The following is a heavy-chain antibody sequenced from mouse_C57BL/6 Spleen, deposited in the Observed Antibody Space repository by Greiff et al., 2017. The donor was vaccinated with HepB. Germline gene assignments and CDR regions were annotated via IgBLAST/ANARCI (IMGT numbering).Heavy chain of an antibody. Sequence: VESEGGLVQPGSSMKLSCTASGFTFSDYYMAWVRQVPEKGLEWVANINYDGSSTYYLDSLKSRFIISRDNAKNILYLQMSSLKSEDTATYYCAREGYDYDVGYFDYWGQGTTLTVSS. CDR3: AREGYDYDVGYFDY. CDR1: GFTFSDYY. D-gene: IGHD2-4*01. CDR2: INYDGSST. V-gene: IGHV5-16*01. J-gene: IGHJ2*01.